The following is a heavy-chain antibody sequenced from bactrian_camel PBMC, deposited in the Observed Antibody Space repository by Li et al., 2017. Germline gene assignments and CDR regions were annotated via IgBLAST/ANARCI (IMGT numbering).Heavy chain of an antibody. Sequence: HVQLVESGGGAAQPGGYLRLSCVASEDIFRDACMGWFHQAVGKEREEVARISTVGGAAHYADSVKGRFTISQDNAKTTVSLQMSSLKSEDTALYYCATSTGAVVAHSWGQGTQVTVS. V-gene: IGHV3S54*01. CDR3: ATSTGAVVAHS. J-gene: IGHJ6*01. D-gene: IGHD6*01. CDR2: ISTVGGAA. CDR1: EDIFRDAC.